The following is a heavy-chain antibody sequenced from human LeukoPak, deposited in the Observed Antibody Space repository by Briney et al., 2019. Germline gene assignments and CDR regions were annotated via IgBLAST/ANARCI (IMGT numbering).Heavy chain of an antibody. Sequence: GASVKVSCKASGGTFSSYAISWVRQAPGQGLEWMGRIIPIFGIANYAQKFQGRVTITADKSTSTAYMELSSLRSEDTAVYYCARPRGYSYGYGGPFDYWGQGTLVTVSS. CDR1: GGTFSSYA. CDR3: ARPRGYSYGYGGPFDY. J-gene: IGHJ4*02. V-gene: IGHV1-69*04. CDR2: IIPIFGIA. D-gene: IGHD5-18*01.